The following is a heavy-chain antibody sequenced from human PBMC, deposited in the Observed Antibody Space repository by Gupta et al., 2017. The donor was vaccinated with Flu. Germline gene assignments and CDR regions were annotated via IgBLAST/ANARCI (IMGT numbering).Heavy chain of an antibody. CDR1: SGSMSSSTYF. J-gene: IGHJ4*02. Sequence: QRLQESGPGLVRPSETLSLTCTVSSGSMSSSTYFWGWIRQPPGKGLEWIWNIYHNGNTYYNLSHKSRVSISVDTSKNQFTLNLSSVTAADTAVYYCARHFSASAGGWYLDYWGQGTLVTVSS. CDR2: IYHNGNT. V-gene: IGHV4-39*01. D-gene: IGHD3-10*01. CDR3: ARHFSASAGGWYLDY.